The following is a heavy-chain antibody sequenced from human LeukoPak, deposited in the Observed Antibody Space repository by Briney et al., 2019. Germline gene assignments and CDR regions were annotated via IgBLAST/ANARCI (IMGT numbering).Heavy chain of an antibody. Sequence: SETLSLTCTVPGGSISSSSYYWGWIRQPPGKGLEWIGSIYYSGSTYYNPSLKSRVTISVDTSKNQFSLKLSSVTAADTALYYCARHIEVVAAPYYYMDVWGKGTTVTVSS. CDR3: ARHIEVVAAPYYYMDV. CDR1: GGSISSSSYY. J-gene: IGHJ6*03. V-gene: IGHV4-39*01. CDR2: IYYSGST. D-gene: IGHD2-15*01.